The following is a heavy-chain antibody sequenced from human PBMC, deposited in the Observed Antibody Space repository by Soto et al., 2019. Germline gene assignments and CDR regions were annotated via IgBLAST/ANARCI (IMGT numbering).Heavy chain of an antibody. CDR2: IIPIFGTA. V-gene: IGHV1-69*13. CDR3: WYYYDSSGYYPYWYFDL. Sequence: SVKVSCKASGGTFSSYAISWVRQAPGQGLEWMGGIIPIFGTANYAQKFQGRVTITADESTSTAYMELSSLRSEDTAVYYCWYYYDSSGYYPYWYFDLWGRGTLVTVSS. J-gene: IGHJ2*01. CDR1: GGTFSSYA. D-gene: IGHD3-22*01.